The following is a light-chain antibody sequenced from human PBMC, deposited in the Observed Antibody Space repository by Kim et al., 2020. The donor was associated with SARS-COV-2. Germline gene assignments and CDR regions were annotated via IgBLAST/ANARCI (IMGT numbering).Light chain of an antibody. CDR1: SLRSYY. J-gene: IGLJ3*02. CDR2: AKN. V-gene: IGLV3-19*01. Sequence: SSELTQDPAVSVALGKTVRITCQGDSLRSYYASWYQQKPGQAPILLIYAKNNRPSGIPDRFSGSTSGNTASLTITGAQAEDEADYYCNSRDISGNHLRVF. CDR3: NSRDISGNHLRV.